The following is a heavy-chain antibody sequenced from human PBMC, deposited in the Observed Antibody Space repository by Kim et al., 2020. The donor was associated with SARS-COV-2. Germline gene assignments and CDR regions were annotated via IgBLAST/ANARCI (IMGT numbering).Heavy chain of an antibody. CDR3: VRGSGLGSYAGL. Sequence: GGSLRLSCAASGFTFRNYNMNWVRQIPGKGLQRIAYIGGREGTIDYLDSVRGRFNIYRDNAKNSLYLEMNSLRDEDTAVYYCVRGSGLGSYAGLWGQGTL. V-gene: IGHV3-48*02. CDR1: GFTFRNYN. CDR2: IGGREGTI. J-gene: IGHJ4*02. D-gene: IGHD3-10*01.